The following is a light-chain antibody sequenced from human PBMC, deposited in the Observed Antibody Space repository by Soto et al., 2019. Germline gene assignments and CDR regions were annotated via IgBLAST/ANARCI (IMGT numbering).Light chain of an antibody. CDR2: DVT. CDR3: NSYTSSSTYV. J-gene: IGLJ1*01. CDR1: SSDVGGFNY. V-gene: IGLV2-14*03. Sequence: QSVLTQPASVSGSPGQSITISCTGTSSDVGGFNYVSWYQQHPGKAPKLMIYDVTNRPSGVSYRFSGSKSGNTASLTISGLQAEDEAAYYCNSYTSSSTYVLGTGTKVTV.